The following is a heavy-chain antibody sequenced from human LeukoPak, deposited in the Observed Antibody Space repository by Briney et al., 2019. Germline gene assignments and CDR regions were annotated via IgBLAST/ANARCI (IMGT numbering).Heavy chain of an antibody. J-gene: IGHJ5*02. V-gene: IGHV1-2*02. CDR3: AIKGAGFGESWFDP. Sequence: ASVNVSCKASGYTFTGYYMHWVRQAPGQGLEWMGWINPNSGGTNYAQKFQGRVTMTRDTSISTAYMELSRLRSDDTAVYYCAIKGAGFGESWFDPWGQGTLVTVSS. CDR1: GYTFTGYY. CDR2: INPNSGGT. D-gene: IGHD3-10*01.